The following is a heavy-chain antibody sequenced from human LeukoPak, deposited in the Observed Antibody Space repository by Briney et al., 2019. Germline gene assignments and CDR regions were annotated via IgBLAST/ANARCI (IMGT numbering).Heavy chain of an antibody. CDR2: IIPIFGTA. CDR3: ARGLLEWLYFDY. J-gene: IGHJ4*02. V-gene: IGHV1-69*05. CDR1: GGTFSSYA. Sequence: SVKVSCQASGGTFSSYAISWVRQAPGQGLEWMGGIIPIFGTANYAQKFQGRVTITTDESTSTAYMELSSLRSEDTAVYYCARGLLEWLYFDYWGQGTLVTVSS. D-gene: IGHD3-3*01.